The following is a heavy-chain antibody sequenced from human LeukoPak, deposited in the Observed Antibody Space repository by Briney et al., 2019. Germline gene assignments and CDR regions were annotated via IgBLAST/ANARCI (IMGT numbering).Heavy chain of an antibody. D-gene: IGHD3-22*01. CDR3: GRPYYCDSSANYNWFDP. J-gene: IGHJ5*02. Sequence: GGSPRLSCEASGFTYSNYAMNWVRQAPGKGLEWVSRINSDGSSTSYADSVKGRFTVSRDNAKNTLYLQMNSLRAEDTAVYYCGRPYYCDSSANYNWFDPWGQGTLVTVSS. CDR2: INSDGSST. V-gene: IGHV3-74*01. CDR1: GFTYSNYA.